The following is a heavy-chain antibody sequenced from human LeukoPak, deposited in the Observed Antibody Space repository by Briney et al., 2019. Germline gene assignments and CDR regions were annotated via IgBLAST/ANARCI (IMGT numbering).Heavy chain of an antibody. J-gene: IGHJ4*02. CDR1: GFTFSSYA. CDR2: ISYDGSNK. D-gene: IGHD5-18*01. Sequence: GGPLRLSCAASGFTFSSYAMHWVRQAPGKGLEWVAVISYDGSNKYYADSVKGRFTISRDNSKNTLYLQMNSLRAEDTAVYYCARGRGYSYGYPDYWGQGTLVTVSS. CDR3: ARGRGYSYGYPDY. V-gene: IGHV3-30*04.